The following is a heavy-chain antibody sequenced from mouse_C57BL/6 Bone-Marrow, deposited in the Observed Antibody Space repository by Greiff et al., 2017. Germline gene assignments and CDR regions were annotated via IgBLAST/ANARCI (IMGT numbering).Heavy chain of an antibody. Sequence: VMLVESGPGLVAPSQSLSITCTVSGFSLTSYGVDWVRQSPGKGLEWLGVIWGVGSTNYNSALKSRLSISKDNSKSQVFLKMNSLQTDDTAMYYCASGRRDSSGYLLAYWGQGTLVTVSA. V-gene: IGHV2-6*01. CDR1: GFSLTSYG. CDR2: IWGVGST. CDR3: ASGRRDSSGYLLAY. D-gene: IGHD3-2*02. J-gene: IGHJ3*01.